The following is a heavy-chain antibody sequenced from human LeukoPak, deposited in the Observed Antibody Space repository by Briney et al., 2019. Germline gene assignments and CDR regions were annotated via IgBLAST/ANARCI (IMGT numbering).Heavy chain of an antibody. D-gene: IGHD2-21*02. V-gene: IGHV3-7*02. Sequence: PGGSLRLSCAASGLTFSSYWMSWVRQAPGKGLEWVANIKQDGSERYYVDSVKGRFTISRDNAKNSLYLQMNSLRAEDTAVYHCMMSLTAHYYGMDVWGQGTTATVSS. CDR2: IKQDGSER. J-gene: IGHJ6*02. CDR3: MMSLTAHYYGMDV. CDR1: GLTFSSYW.